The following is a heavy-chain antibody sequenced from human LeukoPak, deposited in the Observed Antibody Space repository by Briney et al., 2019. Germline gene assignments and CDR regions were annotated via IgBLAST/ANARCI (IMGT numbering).Heavy chain of an antibody. D-gene: IGHD2-21*01. CDR2: ISGSGDST. CDR1: GSIFSSYA. V-gene: IGHV3-23*01. J-gene: IGHJ4*02. CDR3: ARSSGLGYYCSGDFCYRSLTD. Sequence: GGSLRLSCAASGSIFSSYAMSWVRQAPGKGLEWVSVISGSGDSTCYADSAKGRFTISRDNSKNTLYLQVKSLRAEDTAVYYCARSSGLGYYCSGDFCYRSLTDWGQGTLVTVSS.